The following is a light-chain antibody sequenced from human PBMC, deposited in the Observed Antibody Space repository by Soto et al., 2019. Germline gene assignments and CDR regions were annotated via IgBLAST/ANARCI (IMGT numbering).Light chain of an antibody. J-gene: IGKJ5*01. CDR3: QQLKSYPIA. V-gene: IGKV1-9*01. Sequence: DIPLTQSPSFLSASVGDRVTITCRASQGISSYLAWYQQKPGKAPKLLIYAASTLQSGVPSRFSGSASGTEFTLTSSSLQPEDFATYYCQQLKSYPIAIGQGTRLEIK. CDR2: AAS. CDR1: QGISSY.